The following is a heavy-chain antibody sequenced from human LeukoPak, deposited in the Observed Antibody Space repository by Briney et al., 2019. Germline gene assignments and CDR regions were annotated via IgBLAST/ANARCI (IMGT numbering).Heavy chain of an antibody. V-gene: IGHV3-30*02. D-gene: IGHD2-2*01. CDR3: AKEGSASKPSDLND. J-gene: IGHJ4*02. Sequence: PGGSLRLSCAASGFIFSDYGIHWVRQAPAKGLEGVAFIRFDGSSKYYTDSVKGRFTISRDNSRNTVYLQMNSLRVEDTAVYYCAKEGSASKPSDLNDCGQATLVSVSS. CDR1: GFIFSDYG. CDR2: IRFDGSSK.